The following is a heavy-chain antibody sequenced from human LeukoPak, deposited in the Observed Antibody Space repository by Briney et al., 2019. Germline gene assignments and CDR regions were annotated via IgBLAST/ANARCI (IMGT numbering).Heavy chain of an antibody. D-gene: IGHD6-13*01. CDR3: AKDPRPFIAAAPNYNWFDP. CDR2: ITGSGGRT. Sequence: PGGSLRLSCATSGFTFSNYAMNWVRQAPGKGLEWVSAITGSGGRTYYADSVKGRFTISRDNSKNTLYLQMNSLRAEDTAVYYCAKDPRPFIAAAPNYNWFDPWGQGTLVTVSS. CDR1: GFTFSNYA. V-gene: IGHV3-23*01. J-gene: IGHJ5*02.